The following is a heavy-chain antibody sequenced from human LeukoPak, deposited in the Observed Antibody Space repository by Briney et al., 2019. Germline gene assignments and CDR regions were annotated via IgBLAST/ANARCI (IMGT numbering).Heavy chain of an antibody. D-gene: IGHD4-17*01. CDR3: ARDRLGGDLTGESLY. CDR2: ISAYNGNT. Sequence: EAAVKVSCKASGYPFDNFGLTWVRQAPGQGLEWMGWISAYNGNTHYAQKFRGRLTMTTDTSTTTADLELRSLKSDDTAVYYCARDRLGGDLTGESLYWGQGTLVTVSS. CDR1: GYPFDNFG. J-gene: IGHJ4*02. V-gene: IGHV1-18*01.